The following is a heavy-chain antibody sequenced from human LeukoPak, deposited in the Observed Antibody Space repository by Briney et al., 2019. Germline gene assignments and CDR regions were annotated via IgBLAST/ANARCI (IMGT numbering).Heavy chain of an antibody. CDR2: ISVHSGKT. Sequence: SVKVSCKASGYTFSDYGITWVRQAPGHGLEGMGWISVHSGKTDYAQKLQGRVTMTTDTSTSTAYMDLGSLRSDDTAVYYCARDATRFGSTWYYDYWGQGTLVTVSS. V-gene: IGHV1-18*01. D-gene: IGHD6-13*01. J-gene: IGHJ4*02. CDR1: GYTFSDYG. CDR3: ARDATRFGSTWYYDY.